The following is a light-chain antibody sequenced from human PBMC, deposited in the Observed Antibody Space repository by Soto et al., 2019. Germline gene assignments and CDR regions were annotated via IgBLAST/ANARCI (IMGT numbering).Light chain of an antibody. J-gene: IGKJ4*01. V-gene: IGKV3-11*01. CDR3: QQRSNWPLT. CDR1: QSVSSY. Sequence: EIVLTQSPATLSLSLGESATLSCRASQSVSSYLAWYQQKPGQGPRLLIYDASNRATGIPARFSGSGSGTDFTLTISSLEPEDFAVYYCQQRSNWPLTFGGGTKVDI. CDR2: DAS.